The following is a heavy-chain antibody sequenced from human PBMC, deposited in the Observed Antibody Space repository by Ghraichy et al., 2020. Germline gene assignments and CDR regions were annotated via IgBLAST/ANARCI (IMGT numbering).Heavy chain of an antibody. CDR2: INHSGST. V-gene: IGHV4-34*01. D-gene: IGHD5-12*01. CDR1: GGSFSGYY. Sequence: SETLSLTCAVYGGSFSGYYWSWIRQPPGKGLEWIGEINHSGSTNYNPSLKSRVTISVDTSKNQFSLKLSSVTAADTAVYYCASGRRYGGYVFDYWGQGTLVTVSS. J-gene: IGHJ4*02. CDR3: ASGRRYGGYVFDY.